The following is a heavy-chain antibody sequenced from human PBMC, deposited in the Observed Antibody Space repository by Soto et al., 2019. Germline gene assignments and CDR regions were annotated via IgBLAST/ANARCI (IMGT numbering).Heavy chain of an antibody. CDR1: GYTFTTYG. J-gene: IGHJ5*02. Sequence: ASVKVPCKASGYTFTTYGISWVRQAPGQGLEWMGWISAYNGNTNYAQKLQGRVTMTTDTSTSTAYMELRSLRSDDTAVYYCARDRTTVTHNWFDPWGQGTLVTVSS. V-gene: IGHV1-18*01. D-gene: IGHD4-4*01. CDR2: ISAYNGNT. CDR3: ARDRTTVTHNWFDP.